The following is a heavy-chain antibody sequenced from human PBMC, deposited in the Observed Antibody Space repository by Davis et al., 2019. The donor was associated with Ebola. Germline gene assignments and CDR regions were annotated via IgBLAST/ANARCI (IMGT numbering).Heavy chain of an antibody. CDR2: ISSSSSYI. D-gene: IGHD4-23*01. V-gene: IGHV3-21*01. CDR3: AREVVTGSWFDP. J-gene: IGHJ5*02. CDR1: GFTFSGYS. Sequence: GESLKISCAASGFTFSGYSMNWVRQAPGKGLEWVSSISSSSSYIYYADSVKGRFTISRDNAKNSLYLQMNSLRAEDTAVYYCAREVVTGSWFDPWGQGTLVTVSS.